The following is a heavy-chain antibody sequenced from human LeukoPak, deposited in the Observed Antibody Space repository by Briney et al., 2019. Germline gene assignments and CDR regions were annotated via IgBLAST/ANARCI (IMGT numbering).Heavy chain of an antibody. CDR1: GFTFSSYG. D-gene: IGHD5-18*01. Sequence: PGGSLRLSCAASGFTFSSYGMHWVRQAPGKGLEYVLGISSDGSSTHHANSVKGRFSISRDNSKNTLYPQMGSLRAEDMAVYYCARVGYSYDYWGQGTLVTVSS. J-gene: IGHJ4*02. CDR2: ISSDGSST. CDR3: ARVGYSYDY. V-gene: IGHV3-64*01.